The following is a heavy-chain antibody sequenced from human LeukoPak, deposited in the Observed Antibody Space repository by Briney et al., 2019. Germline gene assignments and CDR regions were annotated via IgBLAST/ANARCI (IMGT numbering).Heavy chain of an antibody. CDR1: GFTFSDYY. V-gene: IGHV3-11*01. CDR2: ISSGGITI. CDR3: ARGYSSSSRGDY. J-gene: IGHJ4*02. D-gene: IGHD6-6*01. Sequence: GGSLRLSCAASGFTFSDYYMSWIRQAPGKGLEWVSYISSGGITIYYADSVKGRFTISRDNAKNSLYLQMNSLRAEDTALYHCARGYSSSSRGDYWGQGTLVTVSS.